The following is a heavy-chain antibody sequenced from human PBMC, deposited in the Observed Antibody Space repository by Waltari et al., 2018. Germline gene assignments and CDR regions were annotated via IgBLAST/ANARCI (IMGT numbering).Heavy chain of an antibody. CDR1: GYTFTDYY. D-gene: IGHD5-12*01. CDR3: ASEYSGYELDY. V-gene: IGHV1-3*01. J-gene: IGHJ4*02. CDR2: INAGNGNT. Sequence: VQLVQSGAEVKKPGATVKISCKVSGYTFTDYYMHWVRQAPGQGLEWMGRINAGNGNTKYSQKFQGRVTITRDTSASTAYMELSSLRSEDTAVYYCASEYSGYELDYWGQGTLVTVSS.